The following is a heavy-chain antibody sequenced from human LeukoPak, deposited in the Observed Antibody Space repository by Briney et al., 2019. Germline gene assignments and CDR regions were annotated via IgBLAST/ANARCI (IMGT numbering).Heavy chain of an antibody. V-gene: IGHV4-59*01. CDR3: ARTYYDCVWGSYRPYYFDY. D-gene: IGHD3-16*02. J-gene: IGHJ4*02. CDR1: GGSISSYY. CDR2: IYYSGST. Sequence: PSETLSLTCTVSGGSISSYYWSWIRQPPGKGLEWIGYIYYSGSTNYNPSLKSRVTISVDTSKNQFSLKLSSVTAADTAVHYCARTYYDCVWGSYRPYYFDYWGQGTLVTVSS.